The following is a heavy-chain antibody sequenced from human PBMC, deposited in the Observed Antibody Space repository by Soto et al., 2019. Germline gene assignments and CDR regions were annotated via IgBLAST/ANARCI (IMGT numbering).Heavy chain of an antibody. J-gene: IGHJ4*02. CDR2: ISYSGST. V-gene: IGHV4-30-4*01. CDR3: ARDRGAGSYGCRTYYFDY. D-gene: IGHD1-26*01. CDR1: SGSISSGDYY. Sequence: SETLSLTCTVSSGSISSGDYYWSWIRQPPGKGLEWIGYISYSGSTYYNPSLKSRVTISVDTSKNQFSLKVSSVTAADTAVYSCARDRGAGSYGCRTYYFDYWGQGTLVTVSS.